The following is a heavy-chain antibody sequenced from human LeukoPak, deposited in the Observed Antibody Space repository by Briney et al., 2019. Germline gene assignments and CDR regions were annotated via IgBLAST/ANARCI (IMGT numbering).Heavy chain of an antibody. Sequence: ASVKVSCKSTGYTFTSYGISWVRQAPGQGLEWMGWISAYKGNTNYAQKLQGRVTMTTDTSTSTAYMELRSLRSDDTAVYYCARDHVRATYYDFWSGLTSFDYWGQGTLVTVSS. CDR3: ARDHVRATYYDFWSGLTSFDY. J-gene: IGHJ4*02. CDR1: GYTFTSYG. CDR2: ISAYKGNT. D-gene: IGHD3-3*01. V-gene: IGHV1-18*01.